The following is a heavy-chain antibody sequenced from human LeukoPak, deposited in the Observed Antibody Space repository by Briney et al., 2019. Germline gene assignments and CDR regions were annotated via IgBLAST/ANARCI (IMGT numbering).Heavy chain of an antibody. V-gene: IGHV3-21*01. CDR2: ISSSSSYI. J-gene: IGHJ6*02. D-gene: IGHD3-9*01. CDR1: GFTFSSYS. CDR3: ARLPRYFVWAYGMDV. Sequence: GGSLRLSCAASGFTFSSYSMNWVRQAPGKGLEWVSAISSSSSYIYYADSVKGRFTISRDNAKNTLYLQMNSLRAEDTAGYYCARLPRYFVWAYGMDVGGQGTTVTVSS.